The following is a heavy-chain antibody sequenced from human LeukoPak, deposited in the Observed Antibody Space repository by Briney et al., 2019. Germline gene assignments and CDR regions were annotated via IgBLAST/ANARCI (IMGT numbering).Heavy chain of an antibody. Sequence: PSQTLSLTCTVSGGSISSGGYYWSWIRQHPGKGLEWIGYIYYSGSTYYNPSLKSRVTISVDTSKNQFSLKLSSVTAADTAVYYCARGCCSGGSCYYFDYWGQGTLVTVSS. CDR1: GGSISSGGYY. J-gene: IGHJ4*02. CDR2: IYYSGST. V-gene: IGHV4-31*03. D-gene: IGHD2-15*01. CDR3: ARGCCSGGSCYYFDY.